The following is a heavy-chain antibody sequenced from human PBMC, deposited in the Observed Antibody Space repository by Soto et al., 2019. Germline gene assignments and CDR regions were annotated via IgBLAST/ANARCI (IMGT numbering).Heavy chain of an antibody. CDR2: IRSEVHGGAT. V-gene: IGHV3-15*01. J-gene: IGHJ4*02. CDR3: TAGVGNTDHDH. CDR1: GFIFTDAW. D-gene: IGHD1-26*01. Sequence: PGGSLRLSCTASGFIFTDAWMSWVRQAPGKGLAWVGRIRSEVHGGATDYAAPVKDRFTISRDDSTNTVYLQMNSLKTGDTAVYFCTAGVGNTDHDHWGQGVLVTSPQ.